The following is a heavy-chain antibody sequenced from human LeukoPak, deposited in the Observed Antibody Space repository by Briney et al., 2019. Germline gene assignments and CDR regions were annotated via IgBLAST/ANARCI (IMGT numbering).Heavy chain of an antibody. CDR1: GFTFSIYA. CDR3: ASDMGATCRRCFDN. V-gene: IGHV3-23*01. Sequence: GGSLRLSCVVSGFTFSIYAMAWVRQAPGKGLEWVSGISDQTYYTDSVRGRFTVSRDNSKNTLYLQMSSLRVEDTAVYYCASDMGATCRRCFDNWGQGTRVSVSS. D-gene: IGHD1-26*01. CDR2: ISDQT. J-gene: IGHJ4*02.